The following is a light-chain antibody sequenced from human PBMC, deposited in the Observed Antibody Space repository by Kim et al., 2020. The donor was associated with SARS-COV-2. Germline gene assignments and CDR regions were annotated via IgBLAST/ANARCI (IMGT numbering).Light chain of an antibody. J-gene: IGLJ2*01. CDR2: EVT. Sequence: QSALTQPPSASGSPGQPVTISCTGTSSDVGGYDYVSWYQQHPGKAPKLMIYEVTKRPSGVPDRFSGSKSGNTASLTVSGLQAEDEADYYCSSYAGSNKLLFGGGTKVTVL. CDR1: SSDVGGYDY. V-gene: IGLV2-8*01. CDR3: SSYAGSNKLL.